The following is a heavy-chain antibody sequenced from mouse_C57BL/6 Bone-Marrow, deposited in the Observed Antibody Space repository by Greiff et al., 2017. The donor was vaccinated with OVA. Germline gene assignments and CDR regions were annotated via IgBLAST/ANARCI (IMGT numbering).Heavy chain of an antibody. J-gene: IGHJ4*01. CDR2: INYDGSST. Sequence: EVHLVESEGGLVQPGSSMKLSCTASGFTFSDYYMAWVRQVPEKGLEWVANINYDGSSTYYLDSLKSRFIISRDNAKHLLYLQMSSLKSEDTATYYCAREDGNYEAMDYWGQGTSDTVSS. V-gene: IGHV5-16*01. CDR1: GFTFSDYY. D-gene: IGHD2-1*01. CDR3: AREDGNYEAMDY.